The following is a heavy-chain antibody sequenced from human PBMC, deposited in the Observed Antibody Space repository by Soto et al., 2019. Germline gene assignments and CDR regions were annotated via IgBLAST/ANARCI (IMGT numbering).Heavy chain of an antibody. CDR2: ISSSISTM. Sequence: GGSLRLSWAASGFTFSNHSMNLIRQAQGKGLEWLSYISSSISTMHYADSVKGRFTISRDNAKNSLYLQINSLRDEDTAVYYCAREVRDTAVTDFDYWGQGTLVTVSS. CDR3: AREVRDTAVTDFDY. D-gene: IGHD5-18*01. CDR1: GFTFSNHS. V-gene: IGHV3-48*02. J-gene: IGHJ4*02.